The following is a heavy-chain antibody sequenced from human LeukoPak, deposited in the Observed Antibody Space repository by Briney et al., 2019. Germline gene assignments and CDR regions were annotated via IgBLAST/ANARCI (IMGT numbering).Heavy chain of an antibody. Sequence: VASVKVSCKASGGTFSSYAISWVRQAPGQGLEWMGRIIPILGIANYAQKFQGRVTITADKSTSTAYMELRSLRSDDTAVYYCARDKAYYYYMDVWGKGTTVTVSS. J-gene: IGHJ6*03. CDR1: GGTFSSYA. CDR3: ARDKAYYYYMDV. CDR2: IIPILGIA. V-gene: IGHV1-69*04.